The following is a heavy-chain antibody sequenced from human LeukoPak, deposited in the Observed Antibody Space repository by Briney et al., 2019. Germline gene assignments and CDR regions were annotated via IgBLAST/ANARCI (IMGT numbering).Heavy chain of an antibody. Sequence: PGGSLRLSCAASGFTFSSYWMHWVRPAPGKGLVWVSRINSDGSSTSYADSVKGRVTIFRDNAKNTLYLQMNSLRAEDTAVYYCASPSHYGGSPFDYWGQGTLVTVSS. D-gene: IGHD4-23*01. CDR2: INSDGSST. V-gene: IGHV3-74*01. J-gene: IGHJ4*02. CDR3: ASPSHYGGSPFDY. CDR1: GFTFSSYW.